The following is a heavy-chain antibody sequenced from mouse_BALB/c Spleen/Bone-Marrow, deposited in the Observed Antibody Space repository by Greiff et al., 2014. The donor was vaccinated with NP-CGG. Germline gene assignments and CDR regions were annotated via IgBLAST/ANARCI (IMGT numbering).Heavy chain of an antibody. CDR1: GYTFTSYY. CDR3: TREGDSPFAY. CDR2: INPSNGGT. V-gene: IGHV1S81*02. J-gene: IGHJ3*01. Sequence: QVTLKESGAGLVKPGASVKLSCKASGYTFTSYYMYWVKQRPGQGLEWIGEINPSNGGTNFNEKFKSKATLTVDESSSTAYMQLSSLTSEDSAVYYCTREGDSPFAYWGQGTLVTVSA. D-gene: IGHD2-13*01.